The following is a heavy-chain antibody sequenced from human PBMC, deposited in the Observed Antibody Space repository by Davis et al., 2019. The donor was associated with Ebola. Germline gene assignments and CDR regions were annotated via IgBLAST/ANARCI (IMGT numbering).Heavy chain of an antibody. J-gene: IGHJ3*02. CDR3: VKDDANIWFDI. CDR2: FGTSGDT. Sequence: GESLKISCAASGFIFRNYVMSWVRQAPGKGLQWVSTFGTSGDTYYADSVKGRFAMSRDNAKNTLHLQMNNLRVEDTAMYYCVKDDANIWFDIWGQGTMVTVSS. CDR1: GFIFRNYV. V-gene: IGHV3-23*01. D-gene: IGHD2-2*01.